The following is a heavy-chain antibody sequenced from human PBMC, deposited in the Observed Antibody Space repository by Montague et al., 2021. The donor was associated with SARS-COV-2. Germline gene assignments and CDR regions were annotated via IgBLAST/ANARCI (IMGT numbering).Heavy chain of an antibody. Sequence: SLRLSCAASGFTLSSYAMHWVRQAPGKGLEWVAVISYDGSNKYYADSVKGRFTISRDNSKNTLYLQMNSLRAEDTAVYYCAREDPLSAFDYWGQGTLVTVSS. CDR2: ISYDGSNK. J-gene: IGHJ4*02. CDR1: GFTLSSYA. CDR3: AREDPLSAFDY. D-gene: IGHD3-16*02. V-gene: IGHV3-30-3*01.